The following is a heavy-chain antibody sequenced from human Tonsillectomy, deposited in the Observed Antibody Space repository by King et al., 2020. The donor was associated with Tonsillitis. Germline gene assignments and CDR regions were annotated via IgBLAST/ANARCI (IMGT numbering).Heavy chain of an antibody. CDR2: MDYSGNT. J-gene: IGHJ6*03. V-gene: IGHV4-39*01. CDR3: ARQMTDGDYYYYYYYYMDV. Sequence: LQLQESGPGLVKPSETLSLTCTVAGGSISSSSYYWGWIRQPPGKGLEWIGTMDYSGNTYYNPSLKSRLTISVDTSKNQFSLKLSSVTAADTAVYYCARQMTDGDYYYYYYYYMDVWGKGTTVTVSS. CDR1: GGSISSSSYY. D-gene: IGHD4-17*01.